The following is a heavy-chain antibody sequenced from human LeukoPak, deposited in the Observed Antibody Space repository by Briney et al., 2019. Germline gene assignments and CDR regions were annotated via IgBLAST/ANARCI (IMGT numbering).Heavy chain of an antibody. J-gene: IGHJ4*02. Sequence: SQTLSLTCTVSGGSLSSGGYNWGWLRQHPGTGLEWIGYMYSSGKSDYNPSLKSRVTISGDRSKNQFSLQLSSVTAADTAAYHCVRESGGRPAFTCWGQGTLVTVSS. CDR2: MYSSGKS. CDR1: GGSLSSGGYN. CDR3: VRESGGRPAFTC. D-gene: IGHD3-3*01. V-gene: IGHV4-31*03.